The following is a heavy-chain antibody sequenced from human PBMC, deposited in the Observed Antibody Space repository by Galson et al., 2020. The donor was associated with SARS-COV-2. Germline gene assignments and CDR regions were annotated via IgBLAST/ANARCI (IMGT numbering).Heavy chain of an antibody. J-gene: IGHJ4*02. V-gene: IGHV3-23*01. CDR2: ISGSGGST. D-gene: IGHD3-3*01. CDR1: GFTFSSYA. CDR3: AKDGLRFLEWLLPDFDY. Sequence: GGSLRLSCAASGFTFSSYAMSWVRQAPGKGLEWVSAISGSGGSTYYADSVKDRFTISRDNSKNTLYLQMNSLRAEDTAVYYCAKDGLRFLEWLLPDFDYWGQGTLVTVSS.